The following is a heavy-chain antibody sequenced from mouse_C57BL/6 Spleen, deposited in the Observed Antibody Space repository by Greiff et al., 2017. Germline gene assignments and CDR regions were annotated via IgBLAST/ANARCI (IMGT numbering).Heavy chain of an antibody. Sequence: QVQLQQPGAELVRPGSSVKLSCKASGYTFTSYWMDWVKQRPGQGLEWIGNIYPSDSETHYNQKFKDKATLTVDKSSSTAYMQLSSLTSEDSAVYCGARVDKCSVFDYWGQGTTLTVSS. CDR3: ARVDKCSVFDY. J-gene: IGHJ2*01. CDR2: IYPSDSET. CDR1: GYTFTSYW. D-gene: IGHD1-3*01. V-gene: IGHV1-61*01.